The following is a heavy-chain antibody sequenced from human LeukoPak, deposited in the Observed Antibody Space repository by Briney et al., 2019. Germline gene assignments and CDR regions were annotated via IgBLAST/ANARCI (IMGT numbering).Heavy chain of an antibody. Sequence: KSGGSLRLSCAASGLTFSTYSMTWVRQAPGKGLEWVSSISSSSGFIYYADSVKGRFTISRDNSKNTLYLQMHSLRVDDTAVYYCAHLVWEYVGGLDVWGQGTTVTVSS. J-gene: IGHJ6*02. CDR1: GLTFSTYS. CDR2: ISSSSGFI. V-gene: IGHV3-21*04. CDR3: AHLVWEYVGGLDV. D-gene: IGHD3/OR15-3a*01.